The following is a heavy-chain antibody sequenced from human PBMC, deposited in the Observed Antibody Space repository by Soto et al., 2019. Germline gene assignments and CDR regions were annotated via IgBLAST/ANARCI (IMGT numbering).Heavy chain of an antibody. CDR1: GFTFSNYW. V-gene: IGHV3-74*01. J-gene: IGHJ6*02. CDR3: ARELDGIDV. Sequence: GGSLRLSCAASGFTFSNYWMHWVRQAPGKGLVWVSRVNGDGGGTYYADSVKGRFTISRDDSKNTLYLQMNSLRAEDTAVYYCARELDGIDVWGQGTTVTVSS. CDR2: VNGDGGGT.